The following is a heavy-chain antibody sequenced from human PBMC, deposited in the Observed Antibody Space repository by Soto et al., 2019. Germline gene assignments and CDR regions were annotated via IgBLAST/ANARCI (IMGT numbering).Heavy chain of an antibody. J-gene: IGHJ4*02. D-gene: IGHD3-9*01. Sequence: ASVKVSSKASGGTFSSYAISWVRQAPGQGLEWMGGIIPILGIANYAQKFQGRVTITADKSTSTAYMELSSLRSEDTAVYYCARAEDDILTGYYDYWGQGTLVTVSS. CDR3: ARAEDDILTGYYDY. CDR1: GGTFSSYA. CDR2: IIPILGIA. V-gene: IGHV1-69*10.